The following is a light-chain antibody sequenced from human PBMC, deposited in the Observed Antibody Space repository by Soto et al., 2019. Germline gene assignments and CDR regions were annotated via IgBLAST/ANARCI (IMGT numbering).Light chain of an antibody. Sequence: QSALTQPASVSGSPGHSITIFCTGTSSDVGGYNFVTWYQQYPGKAPKLVIHDVTRRPSGVSNRFSGSKSGTTASLTISGLQAEDEADYYCCSYTSRTSYVFGTGTKVTVL. V-gene: IGLV2-14*01. CDR2: DVT. CDR3: CSYTSRTSYV. CDR1: SSDVGGYNF. J-gene: IGLJ1*01.